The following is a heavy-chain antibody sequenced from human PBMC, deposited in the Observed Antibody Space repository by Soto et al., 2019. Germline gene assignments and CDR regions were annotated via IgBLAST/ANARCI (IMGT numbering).Heavy chain of an antibody. J-gene: IGHJ5*02. D-gene: IGHD3-22*01. Sequence: QLQLQESGPGLVKPSETLSLTCTVSGGSISSSSYYWGWIRQPPGKGLEWIGSIYYSGSTYYNPSLKSRVTISVDTSKNQFSLKLSSVTAADTAVYYCARRADYYDSSGYYLPPVNWFDPWGQGTLVTVSS. V-gene: IGHV4-39*01. CDR3: ARRADYYDSSGYYLPPVNWFDP. CDR2: IYYSGST. CDR1: GGSISSSSYY.